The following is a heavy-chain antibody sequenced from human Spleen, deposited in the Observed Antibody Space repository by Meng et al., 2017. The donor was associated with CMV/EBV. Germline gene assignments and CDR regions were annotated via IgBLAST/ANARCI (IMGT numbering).Heavy chain of an antibody. J-gene: IGHJ4*02. CDR1: GYSFTDYY. CDR3: ARDMVRGVTGGY. Sequence: ASVKVSCKTSGYSFTDYYLHWLRQAPGQGPEWMGWIRPNSGSTLYARKFQGRVTMTRDTSLSTAYMDLTRLTYDDTAVYYCARDMVRGVTGGYWGQGTLVTVSS. V-gene: IGHV1-2*02. CDR2: IRPNSGST. D-gene: IGHD3-10*01.